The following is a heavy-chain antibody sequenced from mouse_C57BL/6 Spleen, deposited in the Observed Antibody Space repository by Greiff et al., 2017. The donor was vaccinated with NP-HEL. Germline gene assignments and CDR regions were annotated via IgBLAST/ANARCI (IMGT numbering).Heavy chain of an antibody. V-gene: IGHV2-6*01. CDR1: GFSLTSYG. CDR3: ARRQLRLRAMDY. D-gene: IGHD3-2*02. CDR2: IWGVGST. Sequence: VKLMESGPGLVAPSQSLSITCTVSGFSLTSYGVDWVRQSPGKGLEWLGVIWGVGSTNYNSALKSRLSISKDNSKSQVFLKMNSLQTDDTAMYYCARRQLRLRAMDYWGQGTSVTVSS. J-gene: IGHJ4*01.